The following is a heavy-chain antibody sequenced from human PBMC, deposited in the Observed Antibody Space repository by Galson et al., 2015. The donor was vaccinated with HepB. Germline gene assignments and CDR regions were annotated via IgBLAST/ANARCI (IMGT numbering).Heavy chain of an antibody. CDR2: ISGSGGST. CDR3: AKDVKRGPSGSYHTLFDY. CDR1: GFTFSSYA. D-gene: IGHD1-26*01. J-gene: IGHJ4*02. Sequence: SLRLSCAASGFTFSSYAMSWVRQAPGRGLEWVSAISGSGGSTYYADSVKGRFTISRDNSKNTLYLQMNSLRAEDTAVYYCAKDVKRGPSGSYHTLFDYWGQGTLVTVSS. V-gene: IGHV3-23*01.